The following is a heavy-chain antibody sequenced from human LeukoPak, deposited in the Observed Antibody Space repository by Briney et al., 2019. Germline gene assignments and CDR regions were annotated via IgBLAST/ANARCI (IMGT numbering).Heavy chain of an antibody. CDR3: ARVRNGYSSGLDV. D-gene: IGHD2-15*01. CDR2: INPDGSDT. Sequence: PGGSLRLSCAASKFTFGSFWMNWVRLVPGKGLLWISRINPDGSDTEYADSVKGRFTVSRANARNTLYLEMRSLSGQDSGLYYCARVRNGYSSGLDVWGPGTWVTVYS. J-gene: IGHJ6*02. V-gene: IGHV3-74*01. CDR1: KFTFGSFW.